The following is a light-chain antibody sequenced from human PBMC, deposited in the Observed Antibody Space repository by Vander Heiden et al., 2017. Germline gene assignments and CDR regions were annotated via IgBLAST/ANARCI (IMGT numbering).Light chain of an antibody. Sequence: QSALTQPASVSGSPGQSITSACTGTSSDIGDHDHVSWYQQHRGKVPKVIIYEVSKRPSGVSNRFAGSKSGNTASLTISGLQAEDDADYYCCSYTRSSTLVFGTGTKVTAL. CDR1: SSDIGDHDH. CDR3: CSYTRSSTLV. V-gene: IGLV2-14*01. J-gene: IGLJ1*01. CDR2: EVS.